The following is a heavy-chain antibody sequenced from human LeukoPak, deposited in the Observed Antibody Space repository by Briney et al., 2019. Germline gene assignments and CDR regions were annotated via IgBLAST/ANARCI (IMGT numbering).Heavy chain of an antibody. Sequence: GGSPRLSCAASGFTFSSYGMHWVRQAPGKGLEWVADLWYDGSNEYYGDSVKGRFTISRDNSKNTLYLEMNSLRVEDTAVYYCAKGSIGYFDYWGQGTLVTVSS. D-gene: IGHD2-2*01. CDR2: LWYDGSNE. CDR1: GFTFSSYG. V-gene: IGHV3-33*06. CDR3: AKGSIGYFDY. J-gene: IGHJ4*02.